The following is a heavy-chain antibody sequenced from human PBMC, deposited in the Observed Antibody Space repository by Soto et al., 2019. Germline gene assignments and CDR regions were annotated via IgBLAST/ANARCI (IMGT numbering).Heavy chain of an antibody. Sequence: PGGSLRLSCAASGFTFSSYGMHWVRQAPGKGLEWVAVISYDGSNKYYADPVKGRFTISRDNSKNTLYLQMNSLRAEDTAVYYCAKDGVGAYRLFDYWGQGTLVTVSS. CDR2: ISYDGSNK. J-gene: IGHJ4*02. V-gene: IGHV3-30*18. CDR1: GFTFSSYG. D-gene: IGHD1-26*01. CDR3: AKDGVGAYRLFDY.